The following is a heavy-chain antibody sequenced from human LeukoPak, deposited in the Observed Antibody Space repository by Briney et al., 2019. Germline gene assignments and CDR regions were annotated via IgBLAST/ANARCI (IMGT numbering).Heavy chain of an antibody. CDR1: GFTFSSYA. V-gene: IGHV3-21*01. D-gene: IGHD6-13*01. J-gene: IGHJ4*02. CDR2: ISSSSSYI. Sequence: GGSLRLSCAASGFTFSSYAMSWVRQAPGKGLEWVSSISSSSSYIYYADSVKGRFTISRDNAKNSLYLQMNSLRAEDTAVYYCAREDGIIAAAGTFDYWGQGTLVTVSS. CDR3: AREDGIIAAAGTFDY.